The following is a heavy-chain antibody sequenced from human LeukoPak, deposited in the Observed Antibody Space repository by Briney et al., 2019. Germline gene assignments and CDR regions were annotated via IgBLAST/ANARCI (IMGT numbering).Heavy chain of an antibody. Sequence: GGSLRLSCAASGFTLSDYNMNWVRQAPGKGLEWVSYITNGGSTIHYADSVKGRFTISRDNAKNSLYLQMNSLRAEDTAVYYCARSIGLTGGGVDVWGQGTTVTVSS. D-gene: IGHD3-9*01. CDR2: ITNGGSTI. V-gene: IGHV3-11*01. CDR1: GFTLSDYN. J-gene: IGHJ6*02. CDR3: ARSIGLTGGGVDV.